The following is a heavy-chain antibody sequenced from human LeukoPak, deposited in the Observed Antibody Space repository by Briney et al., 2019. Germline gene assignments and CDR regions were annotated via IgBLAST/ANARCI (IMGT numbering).Heavy chain of an antibody. D-gene: IGHD5-18*01. V-gene: IGHV3-64*02. J-gene: IGHJ4*02. CDR2: ISTNGGST. CDR1: EFSVGSNY. Sequence: GGSLRLSCAASEFSVGSNYMTWVRQAPGKGLEYVSGISTNGGSTYYADSVKGRFTISRDNSKNTLFLQMGSLRAKDMAVYYCARGGGRNTTMVWAFDYWGQGTLVTVSS. CDR3: ARGGGRNTTMVWAFDY.